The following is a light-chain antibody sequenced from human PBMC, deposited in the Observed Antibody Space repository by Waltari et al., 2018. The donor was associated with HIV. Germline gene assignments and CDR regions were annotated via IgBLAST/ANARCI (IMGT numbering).Light chain of an antibody. V-gene: IGKV3-20*01. J-gene: IGKJ4*02. CDR1: ESVDNNY. Sequence: DIVLTQSPGTLSLSPGERATLSCRASESVDNNYLAWFQQKPGQPPRLLIYCESSRATGIPDRVSGSGSGTDFNLTVSRLEPEDFAVYLCQQYGRSPTVGGGTKVEIK. CDR3: QQYGRSPT. CDR2: CES.